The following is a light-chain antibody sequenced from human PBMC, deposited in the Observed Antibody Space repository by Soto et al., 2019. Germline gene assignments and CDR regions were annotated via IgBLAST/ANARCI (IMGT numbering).Light chain of an antibody. J-gene: IGLJ3*02. CDR1: SSNNGAGYD. CDR2: GNS. Sequence: QSVLTQPPSVSGAPGQRVTISCTGSSSNNGAGYDVHWYQQLPGTAPKLLIYGNSNRPSGVPDRFSGSKSGTSASLAITGLQAEDEADYYCQSYDSSLSSWVFGGGTQLTVL. CDR3: QSYDSSLSSWV. V-gene: IGLV1-40*01.